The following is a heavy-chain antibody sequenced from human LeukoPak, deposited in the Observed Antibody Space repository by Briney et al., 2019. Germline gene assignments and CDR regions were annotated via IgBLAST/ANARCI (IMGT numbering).Heavy chain of an antibody. CDR3: EKFGSGWFIYSYYYMDV. Sequence: GASVKVSCKASGGTFSSYAISWVRQAPGQGLEWRGGIIPIFGTANYAQKVPGRLTLTANTSKSTAYTELSSLRAEDTAVSYCEKFGSGWFIYSYYYMDVWGKGTTVTISS. J-gene: IGHJ6*03. CDR2: IIPIFGTA. V-gene: IGHV1-69*06. CDR1: GGTFSSYA. D-gene: IGHD6-19*01.